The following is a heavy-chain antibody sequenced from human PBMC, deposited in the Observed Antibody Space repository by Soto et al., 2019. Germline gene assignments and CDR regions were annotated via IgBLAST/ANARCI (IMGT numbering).Heavy chain of an antibody. J-gene: IGHJ5*02. D-gene: IGHD6-25*01. CDR1: GYSFTNYW. CDR3: ARQGCSSGFEP. V-gene: IGHV5-51*01. CDR2: IYPGDSDT. Sequence: GESLKISCKASGYSFTNYWIGWVRQMPGKGLECMGIIYPGDSDTRYSPSFQGQVTISADKSISTSYLQWSSLKASDTAIYYCARQGCSSGFEPWGQGTLVTVSS.